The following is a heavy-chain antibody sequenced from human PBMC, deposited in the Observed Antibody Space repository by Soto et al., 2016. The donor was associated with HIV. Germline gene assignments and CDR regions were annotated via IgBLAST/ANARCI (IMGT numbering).Heavy chain of an antibody. CDR3: TTDGEYYDILTGYHYDYYYGLDV. CDR1: GFIFEKAS. CDR2: IKSKSDGGPT. J-gene: IGHJ6*02. Sequence: EVQLVESGGGFVKPGGSLRLSCAASGFIFEKASMSWVRQAPGKGLEWAGRIKSKSDGGPTNYAAALKGRFTISRDDSKNTLYLQMNSLKTEDTAVYYCTTDGEYYDILTGYHYDYYYGLDVWGQGTTVTVSS. D-gene: IGHD3-9*01. V-gene: IGHV3-15*01.